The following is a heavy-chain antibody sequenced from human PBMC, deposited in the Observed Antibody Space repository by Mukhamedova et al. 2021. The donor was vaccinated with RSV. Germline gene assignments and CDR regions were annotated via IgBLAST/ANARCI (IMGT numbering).Heavy chain of an antibody. CDR2: ISSSSSYT. J-gene: IGHJ3*02. Sequence: SWIRQAPGKGLEWVSYISSSSSYTNYADSVKGRFTISRDNAKNSLYLQMNSLRAEDTAVYYCARDLSCYCTNGVCPYAFDICGQ. D-gene: IGHD2-8*01. V-gene: IGHV3-11*05. CDR3: ARDLSCYCTNGVCPYAFDI.